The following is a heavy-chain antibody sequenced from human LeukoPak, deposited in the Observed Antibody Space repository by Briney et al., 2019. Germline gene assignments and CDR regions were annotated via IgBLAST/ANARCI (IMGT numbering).Heavy chain of an antibody. Sequence: GGSLRLACAASGLSFDHYDMHWVRQAPGKGLEWVSLINGDGDSTFYSDSVKGRFTISRDNSKNSLYLQMNSLRTEDTGLYYCHTILSGWSHYWGQGTLVTVSS. V-gene: IGHV3-43*02. CDR2: INGDGDST. D-gene: IGHD6-19*01. CDR1: GLSFDHYD. J-gene: IGHJ4*02. CDR3: HTILSGWSHY.